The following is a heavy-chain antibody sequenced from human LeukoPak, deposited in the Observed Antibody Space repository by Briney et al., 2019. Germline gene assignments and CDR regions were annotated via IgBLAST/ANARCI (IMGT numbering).Heavy chain of an antibody. V-gene: IGHV3-23*01. J-gene: IGHJ4*02. CDR2: ISGSGGST. CDR1: GFTFSSYA. Sequence: GGSLRLSCAASGFTFSSYAMSWVRQAPGKGLEWVSAISGSGGSTYYADSVKGRYTISRDNSKNTLYLQMNSLRAEDTAVYYCAKVSSSWYYFDYWGQGTLVTVSS. D-gene: IGHD6-13*01. CDR3: AKVSSSWYYFDY.